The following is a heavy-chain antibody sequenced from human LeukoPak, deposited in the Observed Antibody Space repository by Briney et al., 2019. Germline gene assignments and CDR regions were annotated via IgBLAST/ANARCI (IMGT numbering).Heavy chain of an antibody. D-gene: IGHD3-22*01. CDR2: IKQDGSEK. Sequence: GGSLRLSCAASGFTFSSYWMSWVRQAPGKGLEWVANIKQDGSEKYYVDSVKGRFTISRDNAKNSPYLQMNSLRAEDTAVYYCARLGVDYYDSSGYYDYYYYYYGMDVWGQGTTVTVSS. CDR1: GFTFSSYW. V-gene: IGHV3-7*05. CDR3: ARLGVDYYDSSGYYDYYYYYYGMDV. J-gene: IGHJ6*02.